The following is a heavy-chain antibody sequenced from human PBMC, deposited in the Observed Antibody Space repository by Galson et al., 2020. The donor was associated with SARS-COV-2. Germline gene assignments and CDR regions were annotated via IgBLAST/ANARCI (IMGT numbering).Heavy chain of an antibody. CDR3: ARGVRFLEWLSRYWYFDL. CDR1: GSTFSSYD. CDR2: IGTAGDT. D-gene: IGHD3-3*01. Sequence: GGPLRLSCAASGSTFSSYDMHWVRQATGKGLEWVSAIGTAGDTYYPGSVKGRFTISRENAKNSLYLQMNSLRAGDTAVYYCARGVRFLEWLSRYWYFDLWGRGTLVTVSS. J-gene: IGHJ2*01. V-gene: IGHV3-13*01.